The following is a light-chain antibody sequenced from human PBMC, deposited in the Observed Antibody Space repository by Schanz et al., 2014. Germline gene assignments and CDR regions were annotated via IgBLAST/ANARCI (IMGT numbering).Light chain of an antibody. CDR3: CSYEGSSWV. Sequence: QSALTQPPSASGSPGQSVTISCTGTSSDVGTNNYVSWYQQHPGKAPKLMIYDVSKRPSGVRDRFSGSKSGNTASLTISGLQAEDEADYYCCSYEGSSWVFGGGTKLTVL. CDR2: DVS. CDR1: SSDVGTNNY. V-gene: IGLV2-11*01. J-gene: IGLJ3*02.